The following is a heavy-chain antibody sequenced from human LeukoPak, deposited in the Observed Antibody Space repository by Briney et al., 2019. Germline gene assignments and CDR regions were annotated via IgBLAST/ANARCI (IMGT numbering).Heavy chain of an antibody. J-gene: IGHJ4*02. V-gene: IGHV3-30*18. CDR3: AKDSTTSTSLDY. CDR2: ISYDGSNK. D-gene: IGHD1-14*01. CDR1: GFTFSSYG. Sequence: PGGSLRLSCAASGFTFSSYGMHWVRQAPGKWLEWVAVISYDGSNKYYADSVKGRFTISRDNSKNTLYLQMNSLRAEDTAVYYCAKDSTTSTSLDYWGQGTLVTVSS.